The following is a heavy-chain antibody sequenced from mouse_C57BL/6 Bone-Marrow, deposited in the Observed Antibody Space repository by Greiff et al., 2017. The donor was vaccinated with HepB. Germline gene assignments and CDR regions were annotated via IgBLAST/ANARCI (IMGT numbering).Heavy chain of an antibody. CDR3: TLNYYGSSWYFDV. CDR2: IDPENGDT. V-gene: IGHV14-4*01. Sequence: VQLKQSGAELVRPGASVKLSCTASGFNIKDDYMHWVKQRPEQGLEWIGWIDPENGDTDYASKFQGKATITADTSSNTAYLQLSSLTSEDTAVYYCTLNYYGSSWYFDVWGTGTTVTVSS. J-gene: IGHJ1*03. CDR1: GFNIKDDY. D-gene: IGHD1-1*01.